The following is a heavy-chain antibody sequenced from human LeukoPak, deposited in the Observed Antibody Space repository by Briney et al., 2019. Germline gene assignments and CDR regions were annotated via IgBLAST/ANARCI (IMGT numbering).Heavy chain of an antibody. CDR1: GYSFTSYW. CDR2: IYPGDSDT. Sequence: GESLKISRKGSGYSFTSYWIGWVRQMPGKGPEWMGIIYPGDSDTRYSLSFQGQVTISADKSISTAYLQWSSLKASDTAMYYCARPSNQLGTFDYWGQGTLVTVSS. V-gene: IGHV5-51*01. D-gene: IGHD1-1*01. CDR3: ARPSNQLGTFDY. J-gene: IGHJ4*02.